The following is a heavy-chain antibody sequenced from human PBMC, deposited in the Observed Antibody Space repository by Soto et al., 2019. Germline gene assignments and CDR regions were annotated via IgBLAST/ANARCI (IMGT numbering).Heavy chain of an antibody. J-gene: IGHJ6*02. CDR1: GFTFRNYN. Sequence: GGSLRLSCAASGFTFRNYNMNWVRQVPGKGLEWVSHISIGGRTINYADSVKGRFTISRDDAENSLYLQMNSLRAEDTALYYCAKGRSYYYYYGVDVWGQGTTVTVSS. V-gene: IGHV3-48*01. CDR3: AKGRSYYYYYGVDV. CDR2: ISIGGRTI.